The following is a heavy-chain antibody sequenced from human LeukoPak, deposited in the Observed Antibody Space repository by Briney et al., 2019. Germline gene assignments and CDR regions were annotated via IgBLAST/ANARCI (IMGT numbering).Heavy chain of an antibody. J-gene: IGHJ4*02. D-gene: IGHD6-13*01. CDR3: ARVTGYVMEDYFDY. CDR2: IHYSGST. Sequence: SETLSLTCTVSGGSISSYYWSWIRQPPGKGLEWIGYIHYSGSTHYNPSLKSRVTISVDTSKNQFSLRLSSVTAADTAVYYCARVTGYVMEDYFDYWGQGTLVTVSS. CDR1: GGSISSYY. V-gene: IGHV4-59*01.